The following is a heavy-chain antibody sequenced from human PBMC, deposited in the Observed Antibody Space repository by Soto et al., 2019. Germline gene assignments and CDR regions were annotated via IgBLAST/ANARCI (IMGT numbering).Heavy chain of an antibody. V-gene: IGHV5-51*01. CDR1: GYSFTGYW. CDR2: IYPGDSDT. J-gene: IGHJ6*04. Sequence: GESLKISCNGSGYSFTGYWIGWVRQMPGKGLEWMGIIYPGDSDTRYSPSFQGQVTISADKSISTAYLQWSSLKASDTAMYYCARDVSGYDEYYGYYGMDVGGEGTRVTDSS. CDR3: ARDVSGYDEYYGYYGMDV. D-gene: IGHD5-12*01.